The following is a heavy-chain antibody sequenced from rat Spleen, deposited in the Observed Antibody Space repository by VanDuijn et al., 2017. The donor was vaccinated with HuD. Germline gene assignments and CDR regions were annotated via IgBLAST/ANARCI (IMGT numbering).Heavy chain of an antibody. J-gene: IGHJ2*01. Sequence: EVQLVESGGGLVQPGRSLQLSCVASGFTFSDYGMNWIRQPPGKGLEWIAYISGNSGTIYYADTVKGRFTISRDNAKNTLYLQMDSLRSEDTATYYCAREIHYYFDYWGQGVMVTVSS. V-gene: IGHV5-34*01. CDR1: GFTFSDYG. CDR3: AREIHYYFDY. D-gene: IGHD4-1*01. CDR2: ISGNSGTI.